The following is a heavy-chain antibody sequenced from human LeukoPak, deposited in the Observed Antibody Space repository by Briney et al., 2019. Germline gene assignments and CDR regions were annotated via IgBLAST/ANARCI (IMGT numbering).Heavy chain of an antibody. CDR2: INSGSSYI. V-gene: IGHV3-21*06. CDR3: VRGGYRGFDYEY. CDR1: GFTVRSYS. J-gene: IGHJ4*02. D-gene: IGHD5-12*01. Sequence: GGSLRLSCAASGFTVRSYSMDWVRQAPGKGLEWVSSINSGSSYIYYADSVKGRFTISRDNAKNSLYLQMNSLRAEDTAMYYCVRGGYRGFDYEYWGQGTLVTVSS.